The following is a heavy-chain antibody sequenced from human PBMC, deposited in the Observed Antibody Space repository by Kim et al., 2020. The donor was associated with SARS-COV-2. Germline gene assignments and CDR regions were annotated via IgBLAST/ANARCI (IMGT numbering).Heavy chain of an antibody. CDR1: GGSFSGYC. CDR2: INHSGST. V-gene: IGHV4-34*01. Sequence: SETLSLTCAVYGGSFSGYCWSWIRQPPGKGLEWIGEINHSGSTNYNPSLKSRVTISVDTSKNQFSLKLSSVTAADTAVYYCARGTLIVATNHYYYYGMDVWGQGTTVTVSS. J-gene: IGHJ6*02. D-gene: IGHD5-12*01. CDR3: ARGTLIVATNHYYYYGMDV.